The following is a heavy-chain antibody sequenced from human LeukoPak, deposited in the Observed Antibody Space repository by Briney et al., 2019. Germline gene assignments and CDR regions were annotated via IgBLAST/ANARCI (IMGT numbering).Heavy chain of an antibody. CDR1: GSYW. CDR2: INSDGSWT. CDR3: VSFYETY. J-gene: IGHJ4*02. V-gene: IGHV3-74*01. Sequence: QAGGSLGLSCAASGSYWMHWVRQAPGKGLVWVSHINSDGSWTSYADSVKGRFTISKDNAKNTVYLQMNNLRAEDTAVYYCVSFYETYWGRGTLVTVSS. D-gene: IGHD2/OR15-2a*01.